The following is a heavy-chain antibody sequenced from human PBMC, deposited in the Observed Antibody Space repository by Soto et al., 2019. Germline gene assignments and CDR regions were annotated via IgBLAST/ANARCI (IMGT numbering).Heavy chain of an antibody. D-gene: IGHD6-13*01. Sequence: ASVKVSCKASGYTFTSYYMHWVRQAPGQGLEWMGVINPSGGSTDYAQKSQGRITMTRDTSTSAVYMELSSLRSEDTAVYYCARDRGRAAAGEYHYYGMDVWGQGTTVTVSS. V-gene: IGHV1-46*01. CDR1: GYTFTSYY. CDR2: INPSGGST. J-gene: IGHJ6*02. CDR3: ARDRGRAAAGEYHYYGMDV.